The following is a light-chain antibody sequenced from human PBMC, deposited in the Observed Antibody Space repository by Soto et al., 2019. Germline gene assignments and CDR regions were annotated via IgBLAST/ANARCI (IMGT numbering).Light chain of an antibody. J-gene: IGKJ1*01. Sequence: DIQMTQSPSTLCASVGDRVTITCRASQSLNIWVAWYQPKPGKAPKLLIYDASTLESGVPSRLSGSGSGTEFTLTISSLQPDDYATYYCLQYSYYPTFGQGTKVDIK. CDR3: LQYSYYPT. CDR1: QSLNIW. V-gene: IGKV1-5*01. CDR2: DAS.